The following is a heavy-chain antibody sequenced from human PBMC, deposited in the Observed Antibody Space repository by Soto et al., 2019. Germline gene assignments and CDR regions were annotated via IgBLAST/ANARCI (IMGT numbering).Heavy chain of an antibody. J-gene: IGHJ6*02. CDR3: ARPLVAGYYYYGMDV. D-gene: IGHD2-2*01. CDR2: ISWNSGSV. V-gene: IGHV3-9*01. Sequence: EVQLVESGGGLVQPGRSLRLSCAASGFTFDDYAMHWVRQAPGKGLEWVSGISWNSGSVGYADSVKGRFTISRDNAKNSLYLQMNSLRAEDTALYYCARPLVAGYYYYGMDVWGQGTTVTVSS. CDR1: GFTFDDYA.